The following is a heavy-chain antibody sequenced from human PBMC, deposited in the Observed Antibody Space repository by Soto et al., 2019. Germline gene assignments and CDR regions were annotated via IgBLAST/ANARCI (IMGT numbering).Heavy chain of an antibody. D-gene: IGHD6-13*01. Sequence: SVKVSCKASGFTFITSTVQWVRQARGQPLEWLGWIVVGSGNTIYAQNFQERVTFTADESTSTAYMELSSLRSEDTAVYYCARDPNEQHPDLFDPWGQGTLVTVSS. J-gene: IGHJ5*02. V-gene: IGHV1-58*01. CDR1: GFTFITST. CDR2: IVVGSGNT. CDR3: ARDPNEQHPDLFDP.